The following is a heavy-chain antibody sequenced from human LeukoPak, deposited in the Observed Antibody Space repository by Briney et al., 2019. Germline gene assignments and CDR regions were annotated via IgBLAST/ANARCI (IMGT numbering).Heavy chain of an antibody. CDR1: GGSFSGYY. J-gene: IGHJ4*02. Sequence: PSETLSLTCAVYGGSFSGYYWSWIRQPPGKGLEWIGEINHSGSTNYNPSLKSRVTISVDTSKNQFSLKLSSVTAADTAVYYCARLPIVVVPAATFGDYFDYWGQGTLVTVSS. CDR3: ARLPIVVVPAATFGDYFDY. V-gene: IGHV4-34*01. D-gene: IGHD2-2*01. CDR2: INHSGST.